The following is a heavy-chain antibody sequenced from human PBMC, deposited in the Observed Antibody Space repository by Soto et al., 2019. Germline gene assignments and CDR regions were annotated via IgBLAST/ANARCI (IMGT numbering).Heavy chain of an antibody. V-gene: IGHV1-2*02. CDR2: INPNSGGT. D-gene: IGHD3-9*01. CDR1: GYTFTGYY. CDR3: ARHNILTGYAPVGRFDP. Sequence: ASVKVSCKASGYTFTGYYMHWVRQAPGQGLEWMGWINPNSGGTNYAQKFQGRVTMTRDTSISTAYMELSRLRSDETDVYYCARHNILTGYAPVGRFDPWGQGTLVTVSS. J-gene: IGHJ5*02.